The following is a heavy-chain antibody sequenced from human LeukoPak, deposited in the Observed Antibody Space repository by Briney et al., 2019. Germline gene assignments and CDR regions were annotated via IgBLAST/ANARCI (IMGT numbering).Heavy chain of an antibody. D-gene: IGHD3-22*01. CDR3: ASSDSSGYYRRIFDY. J-gene: IGHJ4*02. CDR1: GFTFSDYY. V-gene: IGHV3-11*04. CDR2: ISSSGSTI. Sequence: GGSLRLSCAASGFTFSDYYMSWLRQAPGKGLEWVSYISSSGSTIYYADSVKGRFTISRDNAKNSLYLQMNSLRAEDTAVYYCASSDSSGYYRRIFDYWGQGTLVTVSS.